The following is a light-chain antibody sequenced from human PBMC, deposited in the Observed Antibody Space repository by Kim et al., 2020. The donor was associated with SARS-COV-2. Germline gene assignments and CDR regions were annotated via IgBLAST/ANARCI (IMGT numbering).Light chain of an antibody. V-gene: IGKV3-20*01. Sequence: SPGERATLSCRASQSVSRNYLAWYQQKPGQAPRLRIYGASSRATGIPDRFSGSGSGTDFTLTITRLEPEDFAVYYCQQYSSSPATFGQGTKVDIK. J-gene: IGKJ1*01. CDR2: GAS. CDR3: QQYSSSPAT. CDR1: QSVSRNY.